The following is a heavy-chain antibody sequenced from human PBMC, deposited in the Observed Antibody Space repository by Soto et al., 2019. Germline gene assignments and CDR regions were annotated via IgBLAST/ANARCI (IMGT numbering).Heavy chain of an antibody. D-gene: IGHD1-26*01. CDR2: VSIGGST. J-gene: IGHJ4*02. CDR3: AKRPGAGGNFDY. Sequence: DVQLLESGGGLVQPEGSLRLSCAASGFTFSSYAMGWVRQGPGKGLEWVAVVSIGGSTHYAASVRGRFTISRDNSKNTLPLQMNSLTAEDTAVYFCAKRPGAGGNFDYWGQGALVTVSS. V-gene: IGHV3-23*01. CDR1: GFTFSSYA.